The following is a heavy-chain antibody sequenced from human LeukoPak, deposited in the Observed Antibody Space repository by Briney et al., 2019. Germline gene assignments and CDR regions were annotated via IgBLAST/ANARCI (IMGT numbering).Heavy chain of an antibody. CDR2: IYYSGST. V-gene: IGHV4-39*01. Sequence: SETLSLTCTVSGGSISSSSYYWGWIRQPPGKGLEWIGSIYYSGSTYYNPSLKGRVTISVDTSKNQFSLKLSSVTAADTAVYYCARHRMIVVVTPPDYWGQGTLVTVSS. D-gene: IGHD3-22*01. CDR1: GGSISSSSYY. J-gene: IGHJ4*02. CDR3: ARHRMIVVVTPPDY.